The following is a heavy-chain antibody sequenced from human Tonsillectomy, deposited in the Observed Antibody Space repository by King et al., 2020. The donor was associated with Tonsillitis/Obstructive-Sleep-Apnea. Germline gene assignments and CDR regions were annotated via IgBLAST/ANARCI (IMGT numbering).Heavy chain of an antibody. CDR1: GGSFSGYY. Sequence: VQLQQWGAGLLKPSETLSLTCGVYGGSFSGYYWTWILQPPGKGLEWIGEISHSGSTNYNPSLKSRVTISVDPSKNQFSLKLSSVTAADTAVYYCARDNGGGSAFDIWGQGTMVTVSS. V-gene: IGHV4-34*01. CDR2: ISHSGST. J-gene: IGHJ3*02. D-gene: IGHD3-16*01. CDR3: ARDNGGGSAFDI.